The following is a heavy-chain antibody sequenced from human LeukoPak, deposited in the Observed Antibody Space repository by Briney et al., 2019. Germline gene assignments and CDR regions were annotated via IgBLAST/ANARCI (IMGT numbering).Heavy chain of an antibody. Sequence: ARGSLRPSWAASGFTFSNYVMTWVRQPPGSWLDSSSTIKPTDDSTHYADSVKGRFAISRDNSKNILYLQMNSLIADDTAVYFCAKDHDSKGYPASDYWGQGTLVTVSS. D-gene: IGHD3-22*01. CDR2: IKPTDDST. CDR3: AKDHDSKGYPASDY. J-gene: IGHJ4*02. V-gene: IGHV3-23*01. CDR1: GFTFSNYV.